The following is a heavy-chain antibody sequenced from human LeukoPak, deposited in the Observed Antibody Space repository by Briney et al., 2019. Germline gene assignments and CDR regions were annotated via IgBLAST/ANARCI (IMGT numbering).Heavy chain of an antibody. CDR2: IIPILGIA. D-gene: IGHD4-17*01. CDR1: AGTFSSYA. V-gene: IGHV1-69*04. J-gene: IGHJ4*02. Sequence: ASVKVSCKASAGTFSSYAISWVRQAPGQGLEWMGRIIPILGIANYAQKFQGRVTITADKSTSTAYMELSSLRSEDTAVYYCARAGFYGDSFDYWGQGTLVTVSS. CDR3: ARAGFYGDSFDY.